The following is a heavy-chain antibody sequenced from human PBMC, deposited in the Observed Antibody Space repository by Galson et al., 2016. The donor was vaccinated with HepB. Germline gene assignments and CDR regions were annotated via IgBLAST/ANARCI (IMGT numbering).Heavy chain of an antibody. CDR1: GFTFSNYA. CDR2: TDGTNK. J-gene: IGHJ4*02. D-gene: IGHD1-26*01. CDR3: ATDPIVGVPDYFDY. V-gene: IGHV3-30-3*01. Sequence: SLRLSCAVSGFTFSNYAMHWVRQAPGKGLEWVAVTDGTNKYYADSVKGRFTISRDDSMITLYLQMDRLRAEDAAVYYCATDPIVGVPDYFDYWGQGTLVTVSS.